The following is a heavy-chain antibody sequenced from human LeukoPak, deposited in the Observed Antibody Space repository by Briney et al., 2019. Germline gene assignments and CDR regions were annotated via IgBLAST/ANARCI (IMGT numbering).Heavy chain of an antibody. CDR3: ARDPHYDILTGYYRGSYFDY. D-gene: IGHD3-9*01. CDR1: GYTFTSYG. V-gene: IGHV1-18*01. Sequence: ASVKVSCKASGYTFTSYGISWVRQAPGQGLEWMGWISAYNGNTNYAQKLQGRVTMTTDTSTSTAYIELRSLRSDDTAVYYCARDPHYDILTGYYRGSYFDYWGQGTLVTVSS. J-gene: IGHJ4*02. CDR2: ISAYNGNT.